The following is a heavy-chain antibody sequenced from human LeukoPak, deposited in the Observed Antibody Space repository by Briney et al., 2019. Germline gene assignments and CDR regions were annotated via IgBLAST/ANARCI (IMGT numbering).Heavy chain of an antibody. CDR1: GGSISSYY. J-gene: IGHJ3*02. CDR2: IYYSGST. V-gene: IGHV4-59*01. CDR3: ARDTSGTTIFGDGAFDI. Sequence: SETLSLTCTVSGGSISSYYWSWIRQPPGKGLEWIGYIYYSGSTNYNPSLKSRVTISVDTSKNQFSLKLSSVTAADTAVYYCARDTSGTTIFGDGAFDIWGQGTMVTVSS. D-gene: IGHD3-3*01.